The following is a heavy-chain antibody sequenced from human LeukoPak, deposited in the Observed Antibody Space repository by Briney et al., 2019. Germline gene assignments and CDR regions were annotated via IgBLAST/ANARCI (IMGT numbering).Heavy chain of an antibody. D-gene: IGHD6-6*01. CDR1: GYTFTGSG. CDR3: ARSLSSSGYYYYGMDV. Sequence: ASVKVSCKASGYTFTGSGISWVRQAPGQGLEWMGWISAYNGDTKYAQNLQDRVTMTTDRSTSTAYMELRSLTSDDTAVYYCARSLSSSGYYYYGMDVWGQGTTVTVSS. V-gene: IGHV1-18*01. J-gene: IGHJ6*02. CDR2: ISAYNGDT.